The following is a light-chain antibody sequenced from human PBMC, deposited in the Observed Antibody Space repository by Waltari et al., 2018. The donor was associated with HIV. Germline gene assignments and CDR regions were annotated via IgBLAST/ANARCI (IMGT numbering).Light chain of an antibody. CDR1: NSHFARNY. Sequence: QSVLPQPPSPSATPGQRITIPCSGGNSHFARNYVYWYQQHPGTAPKVLIYRNSQRPSGVPDRFSGSKSGTSASLIISGLRSGDEADYYCASWDDSLNSFVFGTGTKVTVL. V-gene: IGLV1-47*01. CDR3: ASWDDSLNSFV. CDR2: RNS. J-gene: IGLJ1*01.